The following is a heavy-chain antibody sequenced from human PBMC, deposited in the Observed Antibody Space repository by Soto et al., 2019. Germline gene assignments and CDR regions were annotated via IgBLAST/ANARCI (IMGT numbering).Heavy chain of an antibody. Sequence: SETLSLTCNVSGDSISSGNYYWSWIRQPPGQGLEWIGHIYHTGSTYYTPSPNSRVSRSMDKGENQLSLKLSSVTAADTDVYWCAAIRGVRGALGVLACWSQGTLVT. CDR1: GDSISSGNYY. CDR2: IYHTGST. J-gene: IGHJ4*02. V-gene: IGHV4-30-4*02. D-gene: IGHD1-26*01. CDR3: AAIRGVRGALGVLAC.